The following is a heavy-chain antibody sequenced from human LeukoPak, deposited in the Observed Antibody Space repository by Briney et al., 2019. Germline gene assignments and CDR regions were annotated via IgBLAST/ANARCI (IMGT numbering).Heavy chain of an antibody. D-gene: IGHD2-21*02. V-gene: IGHV4-30-4*01. CDR1: GGSFTSADNY. Sequence: SETLSLTCTVSGGSFTSADNYCIWIRQPPGKGLEWIGYIHYSGSTFYNPSLKSRVTMSVDTSKNQFSLKLNSVTAADTAVYYCARGELLYDYWGQGTLVTVSS. J-gene: IGHJ4*02. CDR2: IHYSGST. CDR3: ARGELLYDY.